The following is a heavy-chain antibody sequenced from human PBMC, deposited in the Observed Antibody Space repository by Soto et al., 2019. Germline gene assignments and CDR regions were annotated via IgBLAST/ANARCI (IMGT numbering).Heavy chain of an antibody. J-gene: IGHJ4*02. CDR3: ARVQVLRFLEWFPDY. Sequence: PWGSLRLSCAASGFTVISNYIICFRHSAGKGLEWVSVIYSGGGTYYADSVKGRFTISRDNSKNTLYLQMNSLRGEDTAVYYCARVQVLRFLEWFPDYWGQGTLVTVSS. CDR2: IYSGGGT. V-gene: IGHV3-53*01. D-gene: IGHD3-3*01. CDR1: GFTVISNY.